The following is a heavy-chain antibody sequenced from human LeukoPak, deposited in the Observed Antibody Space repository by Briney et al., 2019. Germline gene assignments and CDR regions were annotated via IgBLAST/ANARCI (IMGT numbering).Heavy chain of an antibody. CDR1: GFTFSSYG. V-gene: IGHV3-30*18. CDR3: ANGGYTSSWYVVDY. J-gene: IGHJ4*02. D-gene: IGHD6-13*01. Sequence: GGSLRLSCAASGFTFSSYGMHWVRQAPGKGLEWVAVISYDGSNKYYADSAKGRFTISRDNSKNTLYLQMSSLRPEDAAVYYCANGGYTSSWYVVDYWGQGTLVTVSS. CDR2: ISYDGSNK.